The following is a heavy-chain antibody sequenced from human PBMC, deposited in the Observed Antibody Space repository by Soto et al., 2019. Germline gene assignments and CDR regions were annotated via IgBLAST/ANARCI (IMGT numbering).Heavy chain of an antibody. V-gene: IGHV4-34*01. CDR2: INHSGST. CDR1: GGSFSGYY. Sequence: PSETLSLTCAVYGGSFSGYYWSWIRQPPGKGLEWIGEINHSGSTNYNPSLKSRVTISVDTSKNQFSLKLSSVTAADTAVYYCARRVAVRISSSWYCSYYYMDVWGKGTTVTVSS. D-gene: IGHD6-13*01. CDR3: ARRVAVRISSSWYCSYYYMDV. J-gene: IGHJ6*03.